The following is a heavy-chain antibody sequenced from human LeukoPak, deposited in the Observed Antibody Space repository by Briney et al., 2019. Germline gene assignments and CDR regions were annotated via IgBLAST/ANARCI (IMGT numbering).Heavy chain of an antibody. J-gene: IGHJ4*02. D-gene: IGHD3-3*01. CDR2: ISGSGGST. CDR1: GFTFSSYD. V-gene: IGHV3-23*01. Sequence: GGSLRLSCVASGFTFSSYDMSWVRRAPGKGLEWVSAISGSGGSTYYADSVKGRFTISRDNSKNTLYLQMNSLRAEDTAVYYCARDLLFETYYDFWSGYYSHDYWGQGTLVTVSS. CDR3: ARDLLFETYYDFWSGYYSHDY.